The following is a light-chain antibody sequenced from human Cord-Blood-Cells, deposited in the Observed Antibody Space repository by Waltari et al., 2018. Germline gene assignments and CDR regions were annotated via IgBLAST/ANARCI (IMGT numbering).Light chain of an antibody. V-gene: IGLV1-44*01. CDR1: SSNIGSNT. Sequence: QSVLTQPPSASGTPGQRVTISCPGSSSNIGSNTVTWYQQLPGTAPKLLIYSNKQRPSGVPDRFSGSKSGTSASLAISGLQSEDEADYYCAAWDDSLNGWVFGGGTKLTVL. CDR2: SNK. J-gene: IGLJ3*02. CDR3: AAWDDSLNGWV.